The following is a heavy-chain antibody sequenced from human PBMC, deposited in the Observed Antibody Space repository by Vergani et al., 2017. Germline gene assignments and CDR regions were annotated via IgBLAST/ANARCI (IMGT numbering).Heavy chain of an antibody. D-gene: IGHD3-22*01. V-gene: IGHV3-11*01. CDR3: AIDFPAGELVVITTDSFDI. CDR1: GFTFSDYY. J-gene: IGHJ3*02. Sequence: QVQLVESGGGLVKPGGSLRLSCAASGFTFSDYYMSWIRQAPGKGLAWVSYISSSGSTIYSADTVKGRFTISRDNAKRSLYLEMNSLRAEDTAVYYCAIDFPAGELVVITTDSFDICGQGTMVTVSS. CDR2: ISSSGSTI.